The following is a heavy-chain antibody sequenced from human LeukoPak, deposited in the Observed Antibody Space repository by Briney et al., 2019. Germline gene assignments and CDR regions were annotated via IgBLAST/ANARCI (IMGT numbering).Heavy chain of an antibody. CDR3: AKGYCGGDCYSGVSPYYFDY. D-gene: IGHD2-21*02. V-gene: IGHV1-69*13. Sequence: SVKVSCKASGGTFSSYAISWVRQAPGQGLEWMGGIIPIFGTANYAQKFQGRVTITADESTSTAYMELSSLRAEDMALYYCAKGYCGGDCYSGVSPYYFDYWGQGTLVTVSS. J-gene: IGHJ4*02. CDR2: IIPIFGTA. CDR1: GGTFSSYA.